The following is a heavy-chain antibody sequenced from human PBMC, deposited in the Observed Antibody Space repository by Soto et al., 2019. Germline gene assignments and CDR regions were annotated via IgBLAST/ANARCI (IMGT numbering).Heavy chain of an antibody. CDR2: IKQDGSEK. J-gene: IGHJ4*02. CDR3: ARDSVRDGYPSPRS. CDR1: RFTFSSYW. Sequence: PGESLRLSCAASRFTFSSYWMAWVRQAPGKGMEWVANIKQDGSEKLYVDAVMGRFTISRDNAQKSLYLQMNSLRAEDKAVYYCARDSVRDGYPSPRSGGRGTRVTFSS. V-gene: IGHV3-7*01. D-gene: IGHD5-12*01.